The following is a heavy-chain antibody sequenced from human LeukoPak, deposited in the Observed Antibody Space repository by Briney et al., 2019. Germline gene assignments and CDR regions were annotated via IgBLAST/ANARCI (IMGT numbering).Heavy chain of an antibody. V-gene: IGHV3-49*04. CDR1: GFTFGDYA. Sequence: GGSLRLSCTASGFTFGDYAMSWVRRAPGKGLEWVGFIRSKAYGGTIEYAASVKGRFTISRDDSKSIAYLQMNSLKTEDTAVYYCTRDLLNYYDSSGYYYALDYWGQGTLVTVSS. CDR3: TRDLLNYYDSSGYYYALDY. CDR2: IRSKAYGGTI. J-gene: IGHJ4*02. D-gene: IGHD3-22*01.